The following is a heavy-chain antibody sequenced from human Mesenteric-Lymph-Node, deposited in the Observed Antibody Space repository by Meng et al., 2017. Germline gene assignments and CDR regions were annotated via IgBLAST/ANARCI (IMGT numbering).Heavy chain of an antibody. CDR3: AIDVGMLRGGLGGNYYYGMDV. CDR1: GGTFSSYA. D-gene: IGHD3-10*01. V-gene: IGHV1-69*05. J-gene: IGHJ6*02. CDR2: IIPIFAKA. Sequence: SVKVSCKASGGTFSSYAISWVRQAAGQGLEWMGGIIPIFAKADYAQRFQDRVKITTDGSTNTAYMELSSLRSEDTAMYFCAIDVGMLRGGLGGNYYYGMDVWGQGTTVTVSS.